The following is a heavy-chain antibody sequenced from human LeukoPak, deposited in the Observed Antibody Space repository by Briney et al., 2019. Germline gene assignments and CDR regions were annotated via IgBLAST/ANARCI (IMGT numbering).Heavy chain of an antibody. J-gene: IGHJ4*02. V-gene: IGHV3-23*01. D-gene: IGHD1-1*01. CDR2: VSGGGGMT. Sequence: GGSLRLSCAASGFTFSSYARSWVRQAPGKGLEWVSAVSGGGGMTYYADSVKGRFTISRDNSKTTLDLQMNSLRAEDTAVYYCARDLRTGTLHDYWGQGTLVTVSS. CDR3: ARDLRTGTLHDY. CDR1: GFTFSSYA.